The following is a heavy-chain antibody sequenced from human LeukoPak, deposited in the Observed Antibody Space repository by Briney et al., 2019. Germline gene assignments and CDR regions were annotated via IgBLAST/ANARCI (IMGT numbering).Heavy chain of an antibody. J-gene: IGHJ5*02. Sequence: SETLSLTCTVSGGSISSGGYYWSWIRQPPGTGLEWIGYIYHSGSTYYNPSLKSRVTISVDRSKNQFSLKLSSVTAADTAVYYCARSPGEYYDSSGYFVPTDWFDPWGLGTLVTVSS. CDR3: ARSPGEYYDSSGYFVPTDWFDP. V-gene: IGHV4-30-2*01. CDR1: GGSISSGGYY. D-gene: IGHD3-22*01. CDR2: IYHSGST.